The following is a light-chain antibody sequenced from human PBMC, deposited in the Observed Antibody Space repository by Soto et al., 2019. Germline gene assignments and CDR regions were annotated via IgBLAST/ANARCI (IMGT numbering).Light chain of an antibody. Sequence: EIVLTQSPGTLSLSPGERATLSCRASQSVSSSYLAWYQQKPGQAPRLLIYGASSRATGIPDRFSGSGSGTDLTLTIGRLEPEDFAVYYCQQYGSSPWTFGQGTKVEIK. J-gene: IGKJ1*01. CDR1: QSVSSSY. CDR3: QQYGSSPWT. V-gene: IGKV3-20*01. CDR2: GAS.